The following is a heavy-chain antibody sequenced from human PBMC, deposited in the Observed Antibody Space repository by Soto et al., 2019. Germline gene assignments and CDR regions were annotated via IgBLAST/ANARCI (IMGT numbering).Heavy chain of an antibody. D-gene: IGHD3-22*01. CDR3: ASLYDSSGIDAFDI. J-gene: IGHJ3*02. CDR2: ISYDGSNK. Sequence: QVQLVESGGGVVQPGRSLRLSCAASGFTFSSYAMHWVRQAPGKGLEWVAVISYDGSNKYYADSVKGRFTISRDNSKNTLYLQMNSLRAEDTDVYYCASLYDSSGIDAFDIWGQGTMVTVSS. CDR1: GFTFSSYA. V-gene: IGHV3-30-3*01.